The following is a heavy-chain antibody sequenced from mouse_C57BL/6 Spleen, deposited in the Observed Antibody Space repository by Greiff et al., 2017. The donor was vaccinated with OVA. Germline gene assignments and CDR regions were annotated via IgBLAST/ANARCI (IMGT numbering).Heavy chain of an antibody. V-gene: IGHV1-53*01. D-gene: IGHD2-2*01. Sequence: VQLQQPGTELVKPGASVKLSCKASGYTFTSYWMHWVKQRPGQGLEWIGNINPSDGGTNYNEKFKSKATLTVDKSSSTAYMQLSSLTSEDSAVYYCARAGYDCAWCAYWGQGTLVTVSA. CDR2: INPSDGGT. CDR1: GYTFTSYW. J-gene: IGHJ3*01. CDR3: ARAGYDCAWCAY.